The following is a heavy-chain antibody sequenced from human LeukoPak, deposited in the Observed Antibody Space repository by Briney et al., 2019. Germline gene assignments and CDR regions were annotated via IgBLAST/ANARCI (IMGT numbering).Heavy chain of an antibody. D-gene: IGHD3-10*01. Sequence: ASVKVSCKVSGYTLTELSMHWVRQAPGKGLEWMGGFVPEDGETIYAQKFQGRVTMTEDTSTDTAYMELSSLRSEDTAVYYCATDHSGGSGSYYSHWGQGTLVTVSS. CDR1: GYTLTELS. V-gene: IGHV1-24*01. J-gene: IGHJ4*02. CDR3: ATDHSGGSGSYYSH. CDR2: FVPEDGET.